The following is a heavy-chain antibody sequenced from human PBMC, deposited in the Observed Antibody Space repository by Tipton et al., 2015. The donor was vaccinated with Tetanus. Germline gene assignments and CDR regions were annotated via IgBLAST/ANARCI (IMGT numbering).Heavy chain of an antibody. D-gene: IGHD5-12*01. J-gene: IGHJ2*01. Sequence: TLSLTCTVSGGSVRGGDYSWNWIRQPPGKGLEWLAYVSYSGRTNSNYFLKSRITVSLDASKNQFSLRLTSVTAADTAIYYCARAELRRGFSGYLYYDLWGRGILVTVSS. CDR2: VSYSGRT. CDR3: ARAELRRGFSGYLYYDL. V-gene: IGHV4-61*08. CDR1: GGSVRGGDYS.